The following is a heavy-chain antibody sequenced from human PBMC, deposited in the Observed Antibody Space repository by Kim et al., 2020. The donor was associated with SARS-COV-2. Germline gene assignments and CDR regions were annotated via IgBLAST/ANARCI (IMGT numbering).Heavy chain of an antibody. V-gene: IGHV4-30-2*01. CDR2: IYHSGST. D-gene: IGHD1-7*01. Sequence: SETLSLTCAVSGGSISSGGYSWSWIRQPPGKGLEWIGYIYHSGSTYYNPSLKSRVTISVDRSKNQFSLKLSSVTAADTAVYYCARGVHVWQLELNWFDPWGQGTLVTVSS. CDR3: ARGVHVWQLELNWFDP. CDR1: GGSISSGGYS. J-gene: IGHJ5*02.